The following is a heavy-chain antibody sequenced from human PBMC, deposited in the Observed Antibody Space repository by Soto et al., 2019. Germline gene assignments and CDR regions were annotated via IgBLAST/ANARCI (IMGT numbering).Heavy chain of an antibody. CDR2: ISSSSSYI. Sequence: GGSLRLSCAASGFTFSSYSMDWVRQAPGKGLEWVSSISSSSSYIYYADSVKGRFTISRDNAKNSLYLQMNSLRAEDTAVYYCARAHSSGYCISNSCYAPFEYWGQGTLVTLSS. CDR3: ARAHSSGYCISNSCYAPFEY. V-gene: IGHV3-21*01. CDR1: GFTFSSYS. D-gene: IGHD2-2*01. J-gene: IGHJ4*02.